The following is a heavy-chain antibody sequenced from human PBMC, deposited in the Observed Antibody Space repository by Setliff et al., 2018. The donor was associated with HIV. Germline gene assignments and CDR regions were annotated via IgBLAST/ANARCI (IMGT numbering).Heavy chain of an antibody. D-gene: IGHD5-18*01. V-gene: IGHV4-61*09. CDR1: GGSISSDSYY. J-gene: IGHJ6*02. Sequence: SETLSLTCTVSGGSISSDSYYWSWIRQPAGKGLEWIGHIYTSGSTNYNPSLKSRVTISVDTSKNQFSLKLSSVTAADTAVYYCARVDTAIYGMDVWGQGTTVTVSS. CDR3: ARVDTAIYGMDV. CDR2: IYTSGST.